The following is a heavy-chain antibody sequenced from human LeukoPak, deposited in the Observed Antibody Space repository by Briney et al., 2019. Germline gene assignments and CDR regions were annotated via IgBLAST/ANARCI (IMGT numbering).Heavy chain of an antibody. CDR1: GFSFDDYA. V-gene: IGHV3-9*01. D-gene: IGHD5-24*01. J-gene: IGHJ4*02. CDR3: AKDMATQKDFCIFES. CDR2: INRFGDII. Sequence: GGSLRLSCAASGFSFDDYAMHWVRQTPGKGLEWVAGINRFGDIIKYADSVRDRFTISRDNAKSYLYLQMNNLNTDDTALYYCAKDMATQKDFCIFESWGQGSLVCVSS.